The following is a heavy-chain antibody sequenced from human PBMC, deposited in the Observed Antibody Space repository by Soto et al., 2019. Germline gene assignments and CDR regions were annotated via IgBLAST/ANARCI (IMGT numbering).Heavy chain of an antibody. CDR1: GFTFSSYA. V-gene: IGHV3-30-3*01. CDR3: ARMVSYYDFWSGLNWFDP. D-gene: IGHD3-3*01. CDR2: ISYDGSNK. J-gene: IGHJ5*02. Sequence: GGSLRLSCAASGFTFSSYAMHWVRQAPGKGLEWVAVISYDGSNKCYADSVKGRFTISRDNSKNTLYLQMNSLRAEDTAVYYCARMVSYYDFWSGLNWFDPWGQGTLVTVSS.